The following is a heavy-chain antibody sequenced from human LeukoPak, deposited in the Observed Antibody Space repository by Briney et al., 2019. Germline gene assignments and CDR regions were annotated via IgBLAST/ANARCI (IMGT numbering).Heavy chain of an antibody. CDR2: ISGSGGST. V-gene: IGHV3-23*01. CDR1: GFTFSSYA. J-gene: IGHJ4*02. D-gene: IGHD6-6*01. Sequence: GASLRLSCAASGFTFSSYAMSWVRQAPGKGLEWVSGISGSGGSTSYADSVKGRFTISRDNSKNTLYLQMNSLRADDTALYHYAKGRFGSSYYFDYWGQGTLVTVSS. CDR3: AKGRFGSSYYFDY.